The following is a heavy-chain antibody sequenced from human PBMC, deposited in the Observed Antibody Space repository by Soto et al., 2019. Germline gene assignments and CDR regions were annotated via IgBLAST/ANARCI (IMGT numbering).Heavy chain of an antibody. CDR2: MTSDGRTI. J-gene: IGHJ4*02. V-gene: IGHV3-74*03. CDR1: GFSFGDYW. CDR3: ARAEVDY. Sequence: QPWVSLRLSCAASGFSFGDYWIHWVRQAPGKGPEWVSRMTSDGRTIQYADSVKGRFTVSRDNAKNTMYLQMNSLRAEDTAVYYCARAEVDYWGPGTLVTVSS.